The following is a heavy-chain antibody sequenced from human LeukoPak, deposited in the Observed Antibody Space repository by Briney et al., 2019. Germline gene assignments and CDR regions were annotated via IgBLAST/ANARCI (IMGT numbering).Heavy chain of an antibody. D-gene: IGHD6-13*01. J-gene: IGHJ4*02. Sequence: GGSLRLSCAASEFTFSSYAMSWVRQTPGKGLEWVSGIRSTGGGTYYADSVKGRFTISRDNSKNTLYLQMNSLGAEDTAVYYCAKELAAVGVPSFDSWGQGTLVTVPS. CDR2: IRSTGGGT. CDR1: EFTFSSYA. V-gene: IGHV3-23*01. CDR3: AKELAAVGVPSFDS.